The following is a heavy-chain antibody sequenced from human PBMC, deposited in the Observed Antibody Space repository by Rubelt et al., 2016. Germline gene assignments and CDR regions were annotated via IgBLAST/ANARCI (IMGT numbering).Heavy chain of an antibody. CDR2: ISGSGTTI. V-gene: IGHV3-48*02. Sequence: EVQLVESGGGLVQPGGSLRLSCAASGFTFSSYTMNWVRQAPGKGLDWVSYISGSGTTIYYADSVRGRFTISRDDAKSSLYLQMNSLTDEDTAVYYCARDRGEYYFDYWGQGTLVTVSS. CDR3: ARDRGEYYFDY. D-gene: IGHD3-16*01. J-gene: IGHJ4*02. CDR1: GFTFSSYT.